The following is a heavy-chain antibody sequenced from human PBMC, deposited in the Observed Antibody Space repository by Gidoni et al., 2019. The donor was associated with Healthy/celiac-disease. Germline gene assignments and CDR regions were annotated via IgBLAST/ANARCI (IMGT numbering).Heavy chain of an antibody. CDR3: ARDLCSSTSCYLFDY. V-gene: IGHV3-66*01. CDR1: GFTVSSNY. J-gene: IGHJ4*02. D-gene: IGHD2-2*01. Sequence: EVQLVESGGGLVQPGGSLRLSCAASGFTVSSNYMSWVRQAPGKGLEWVSVIYSGGSTYYADSVKGRFTISRDNSKNTLYLQMNSLRAEDTAVYYCARDLCSSTSCYLFDYWGQGTLVTVSS. CDR2: IYSGGST.